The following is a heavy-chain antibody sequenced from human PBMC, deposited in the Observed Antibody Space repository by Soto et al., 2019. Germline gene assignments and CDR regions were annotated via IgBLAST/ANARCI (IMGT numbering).Heavy chain of an antibody. V-gene: IGHV1-8*01. Sequence: GASVKVSCKASGYTFTSYDISWVRQATGQGLEWMGWMNANSGNTGYAQEFQGRVTMTRNTSIGTAYMELSSLRSEDTAVYYCARGRIFVSRNDVFDLWGQGTTVTVSS. D-gene: IGHD3-3*01. CDR2: MNANSGNT. CDR3: ARGRIFVSRNDVFDL. CDR1: GYTFTSYD. J-gene: IGHJ3*01.